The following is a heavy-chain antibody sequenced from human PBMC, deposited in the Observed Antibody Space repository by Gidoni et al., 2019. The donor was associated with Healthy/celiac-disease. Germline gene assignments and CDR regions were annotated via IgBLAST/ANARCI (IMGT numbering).Heavy chain of an antibody. J-gene: IGHJ3*02. CDR3: AAGAYDILTGYYPDADAFDI. V-gene: IGHV1-58*01. CDR2: IVVGSGNT. Sequence: QMQLVQSGPEVKKPVTSVKVSCQASGFTFTISAVQWVRQARGQRLEWIGWIVVGSGNTNYAQKLQERVTITRDMSTSTAYMELSSLRSEDTAVYYCAAGAYDILTGYYPDADAFDIWGQGTMVTVSS. D-gene: IGHD3-9*01. CDR1: GFTFTISA.